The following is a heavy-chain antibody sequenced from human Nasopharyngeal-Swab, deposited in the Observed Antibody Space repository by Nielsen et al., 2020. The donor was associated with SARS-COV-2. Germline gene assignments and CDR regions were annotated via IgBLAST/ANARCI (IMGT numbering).Heavy chain of an antibody. CDR2: IIPIFGTA. CDR3: ARVAPLGPAMATAHFAY. Sequence: SSVKVSCKASGGTFSSYAISWVRQAPGQGLEWMGGIIPIFGTANYAQKFQGRVTITADESTSTAYMGLSSLRSEDTAVYYYARVAPLGPAMATAHFAYWGQGTLVTVSS. D-gene: IGHD5-18*01. V-gene: IGHV1-69*13. CDR1: GGTFSSYA. J-gene: IGHJ4*02.